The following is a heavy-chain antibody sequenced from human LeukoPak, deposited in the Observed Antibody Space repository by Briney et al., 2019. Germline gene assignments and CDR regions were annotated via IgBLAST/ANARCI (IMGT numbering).Heavy chain of an antibody. V-gene: IGHV3-33*01. J-gene: IGHJ4*02. CDR1: GFTFSSYG. D-gene: IGHD2-2*01. CDR2: IWYDGSIP. Sequence: PGRSLRLSCAASGFTFSSYGMHWVRQAPGKGLEEVAVIWYDGSIPYYADSVKGRFTISRDNSKNTLYLRMSSLRAEDTAVYYCAREGMSCSSTTCFFDYWGQGTLVTVSS. CDR3: AREGMSCSSTTCFFDY.